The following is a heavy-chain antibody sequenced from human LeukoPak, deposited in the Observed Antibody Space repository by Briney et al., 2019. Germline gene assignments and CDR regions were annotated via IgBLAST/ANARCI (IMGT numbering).Heavy chain of an antibody. D-gene: IGHD3-10*01. Sequence: GGSLRLSCTASGFTFSNFWMGWVRQAPGKGLEWIGRIKSKTDGETTNYAEPVRGRFTISRDDSKSAVYLQMNSLKIEDTAVYYCTTDLGTYYHGSQRLIPIDYWGQGTLVTVSS. CDR2: IKSKTDGETT. J-gene: IGHJ4*02. V-gene: IGHV3-15*01. CDR3: TTDLGTYYHGSQRLIPIDY. CDR1: GFTFSNFW.